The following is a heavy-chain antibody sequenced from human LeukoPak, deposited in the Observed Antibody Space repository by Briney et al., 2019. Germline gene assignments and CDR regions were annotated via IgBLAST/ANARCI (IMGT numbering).Heavy chain of an antibody. CDR2: IDYRGGT. Sequence: SETLSLTCSVSGGSVSRTYYSWGWIRQPPGKGLEWIGSIDYRGGTHFSPSLESRVTISVDTSQNQFSLRLMSVTAADTGVYYCARQELWFRSWGQGTLVTFSS. V-gene: IGHV4-39*01. CDR1: GGSVSRTYYS. D-gene: IGHD3-16*01. J-gene: IGHJ4*02. CDR3: ARQELWFRS.